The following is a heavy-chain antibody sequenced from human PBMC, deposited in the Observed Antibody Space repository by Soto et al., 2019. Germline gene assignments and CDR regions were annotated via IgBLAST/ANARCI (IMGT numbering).Heavy chain of an antibody. V-gene: IGHV7-4-1*01. J-gene: IGHJ4*02. Sequence: GASVKVSCKASGYTFTSYAMNWVRQAPGQGLEWMGWINTNTGNPTYAQGFTGRFVFSLDTSVSTAYLQICSLKAEDTAVYYCARTGYSSSESYYFDYWGQGTLVTVSS. CDR2: INTNTGNP. CDR1: GYTFTSYA. CDR3: ARTGYSSSESYYFDY. D-gene: IGHD6-13*01.